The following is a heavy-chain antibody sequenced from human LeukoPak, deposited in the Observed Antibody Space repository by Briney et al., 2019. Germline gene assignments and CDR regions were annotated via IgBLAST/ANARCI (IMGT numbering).Heavy chain of an antibody. CDR2: INTSTGNP. J-gene: IGHJ4*02. CDR3: ASFFCTSALCYYLDY. CDR1: GYTFTSNA. V-gene: IGHV7-4-1*02. D-gene: IGHD2-8*01. Sequence: ASVKVSCKASGYTFTSNALGWVRQAPGQGLEWMGWINTSTGNPTYAQGFTGRFVFSLDTSDNTAYLQISSLQAEDTAVYSCASFFCTSALCYYLDYWGQGTLVTVSS.